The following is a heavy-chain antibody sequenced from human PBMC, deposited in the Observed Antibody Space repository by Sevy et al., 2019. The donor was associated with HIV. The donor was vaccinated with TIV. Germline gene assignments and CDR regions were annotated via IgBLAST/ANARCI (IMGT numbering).Heavy chain of an antibody. Sequence: SETLSLTCTVSGGSISSGGYYWSWIRQHPGKGLEWIGCIYYSGSTYYNPSLKSRISIFVDTSKMQFSLNLTSAIAADTAVYYCARDRNQLVHCLCSGMDVWGQGITVTVSS. CDR3: ARDRNQLVHCLCSGMDV. J-gene: IGHJ6*02. CDR1: GGSISSGGYY. CDR2: IYYSGST. D-gene: IGHD6-13*01. V-gene: IGHV4-31*03.